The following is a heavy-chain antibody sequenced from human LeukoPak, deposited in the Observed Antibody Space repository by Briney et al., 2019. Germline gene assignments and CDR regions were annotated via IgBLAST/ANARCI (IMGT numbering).Heavy chain of an antibody. D-gene: IGHD3-22*01. CDR1: GYTFTGYY. V-gene: IGHV1-2*02. Sequence: ASVKVSCKASGYTFTGYYMHWVRQAPGQGLEWMGWINPNSGGTNYAQKFQGRVTMTRDTSISTVYMELSRLRSDDTAVYYCARDSPTYYFDTGGHSHWGQGTLVTVSS. J-gene: IGHJ4*02. CDR3: ARDSPTYYFDTGGHSH. CDR2: INPNSGGT.